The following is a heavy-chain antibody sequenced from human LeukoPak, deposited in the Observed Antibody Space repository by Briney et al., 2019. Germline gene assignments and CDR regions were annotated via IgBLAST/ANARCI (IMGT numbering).Heavy chain of an antibody. CDR2: IYHSGST. D-gene: IGHD3-16*01. CDR1: GGSISSSNW. J-gene: IGHJ4*02. Sequence: SETLSLTCAVSGGSISSSNWWSWVRQPPGKGLEWIGEIYHSGSTNYNPSLKSRVTISVDKSKNQFSLKLSSVTAADAAVYYYASRTPFRYYFDYWGQGTLVTVST. CDR3: ASRTPFRYYFDY. V-gene: IGHV4-4*02.